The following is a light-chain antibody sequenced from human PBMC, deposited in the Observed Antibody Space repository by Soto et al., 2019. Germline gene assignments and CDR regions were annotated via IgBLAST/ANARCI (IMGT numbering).Light chain of an antibody. CDR2: EVR. Sequence: QSVLTQPASVSGSPGQSITISCTGTSSDVVNYNYVSWYQHHPGKAPKVMIYEVRNRPSGVSNRFSGSKSGNTASLTISGLQAEDEADYYCCSYAGSYTFPYVFGTGTKVTVL. V-gene: IGLV2-14*01. CDR3: CSYAGSYTFPYV. J-gene: IGLJ1*01. CDR1: SSDVVNYNY.